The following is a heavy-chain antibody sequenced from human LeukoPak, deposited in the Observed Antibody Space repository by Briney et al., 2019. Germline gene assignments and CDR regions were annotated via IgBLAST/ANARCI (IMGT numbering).Heavy chain of an antibody. CDR3: AKAGSNGDLDS. Sequence: PGRSLRLSCEVSGFTFSSYVMHWVRQAPGKGLEWLAIISHQGGTQGYADSVKGRFTVSRDNPNNRLGLEMNSLRPEDTAVYYCAKAGSNGDLDSWGQGALVTVSS. J-gene: IGHJ4*02. CDR1: GFTFSSYV. CDR2: ISHQGGTQ. V-gene: IGHV3-30-3*01.